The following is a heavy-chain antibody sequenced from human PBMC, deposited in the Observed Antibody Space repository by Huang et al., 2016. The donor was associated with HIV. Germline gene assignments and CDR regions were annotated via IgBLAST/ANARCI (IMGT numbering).Heavy chain of an antibody. J-gene: IGHJ4*02. Sequence: QVQLVESGGGVVQPGRSLRISCAASGFTFSLYGMHWVRQAPGEGLGWVAVISDDGKTKYYADSVKGRFTISRENAKTTLCLQMNRLRVEDTALYYCAKGGSAAAVLDFWGQGTLVTVSS. D-gene: IGHD6-13*01. CDR1: GFTFSLYG. CDR3: AKGGSAAAVLDF. CDR2: ISDDGKTK. V-gene: IGHV3-30*18.